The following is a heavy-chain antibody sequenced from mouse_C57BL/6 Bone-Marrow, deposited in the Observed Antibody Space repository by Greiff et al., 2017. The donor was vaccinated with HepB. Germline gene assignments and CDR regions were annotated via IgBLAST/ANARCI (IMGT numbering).Heavy chain of an antibody. CDR2: IRLKSDNYAT. CDR1: GFTFSNYW. V-gene: IGHV6-3*01. D-gene: IGHD1-1*01. J-gene: IGHJ3*01. Sequence: DVQLQESGGGLVQPGGSMKLSCVASGFTFSNYWMNWVRQSPEKGLEWVAQIRLKSDNYATHYAESVKGTFTISRDDSKSSVYLQMHNLRAEDTGIYYCTVNLLRWFAYWGQGTLVTVSA. CDR3: TVNLLRWFAY.